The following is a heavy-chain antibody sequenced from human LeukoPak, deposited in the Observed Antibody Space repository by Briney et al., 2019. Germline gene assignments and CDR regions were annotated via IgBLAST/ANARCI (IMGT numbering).Heavy chain of an antibody. CDR2: IYSGGST. CDR3: ARPIVGANGMDV. CDR1: GFTVSSNY. D-gene: IGHD1-26*01. J-gene: IGHJ6*02. Sequence: PGGSLRLSYAASGFTVSSNYMSWVRQAPWKGLEWVSVIYSGGSTYYADSVKGRFTISRDNSKNTLYLQMNSLRAEDTAVYYCARPIVGANGMDVWGQGTTVTVSS. V-gene: IGHV3-66*04.